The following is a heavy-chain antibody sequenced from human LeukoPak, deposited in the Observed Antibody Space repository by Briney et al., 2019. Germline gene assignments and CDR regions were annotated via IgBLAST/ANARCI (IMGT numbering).Heavy chain of an antibody. V-gene: IGHV4-39*07. J-gene: IGHJ3*02. CDR3: ARSCRILDIVATIRARLGGNGFDI. D-gene: IGHD5-12*01. CDR2: FYHSGST. CDR1: GGSISSSSYY. Sequence: SETLSLTCTVSGGSISSSSYYWGWIRQPPGKGLEWIGSFYHSGSTYYNPSLKSRVTIAVETSKNQFSLKLSSVTAADKAVYYCARSCRILDIVATIRARLGGNGFDIWGQGTMVTVSS.